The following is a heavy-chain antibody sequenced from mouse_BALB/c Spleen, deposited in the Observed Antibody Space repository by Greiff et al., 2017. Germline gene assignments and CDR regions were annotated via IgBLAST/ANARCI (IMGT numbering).Heavy chain of an antibody. V-gene: IGHV1-82*01. J-gene: IGHJ4*01. D-gene: IGHD2-10*02. Sequence: QVQLKQSGPELVKPGASVKISCKASGYAFSSSWMNWVKQRPGQGLEWIGRIYPGDGDTNYNGKFKGKATLTADKSSSTAYMQLSSLTSVDSAVYFCARERGYGNHYAMDYWGQGTSVTVSS. CDR1: GYAFSSSW. CDR3: ARERGYGNHYAMDY. CDR2: IYPGDGDT.